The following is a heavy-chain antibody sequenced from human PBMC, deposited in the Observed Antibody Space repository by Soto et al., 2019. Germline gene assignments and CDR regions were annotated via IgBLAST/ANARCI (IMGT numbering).Heavy chain of an antibody. CDR1: GDSISSSSYY. CDR3: ARLKGVFFIPTYNWFDH. D-gene: IGHD2-8*01. CDR2: IYYSGTT. Sequence: SETLSLTCTVSGDSISSSSYYWGWIRQPPGKGLEWIGDIYYSGTTHYNPSLKSRVTISIDTSKNQFSLHLRSVTAADTAVYYCARLKGVFFIPTYNWFDHWGQCTPVTVSS. V-gene: IGHV4-39*01. J-gene: IGHJ5*02.